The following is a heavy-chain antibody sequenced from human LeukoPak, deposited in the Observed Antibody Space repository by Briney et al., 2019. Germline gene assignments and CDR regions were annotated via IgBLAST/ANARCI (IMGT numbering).Heavy chain of an antibody. CDR2: ISSSSSYI. CDR3: ARDLSGSSSWYA. Sequence: GGSLRLSCAASGFTFSSYSMNWVRQAPGKGLEWVSSISSSSSYIYYADSVKGRFTISRDNAKNSLYLQMNSPRAEDTAVYYCARDLSGSSSWYAWGQGTLVTVSS. D-gene: IGHD6-13*01. V-gene: IGHV3-21*01. J-gene: IGHJ5*02. CDR1: GFTFSSYS.